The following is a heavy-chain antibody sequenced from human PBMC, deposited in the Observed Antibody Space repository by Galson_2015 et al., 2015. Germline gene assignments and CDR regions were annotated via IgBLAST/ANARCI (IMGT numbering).Heavy chain of an antibody. CDR3: ARRITIFRVEVGWFDP. J-gene: IGHJ5*02. D-gene: IGHD3-3*01. CDR1: GYSFTSYW. V-gene: IGHV5-51*01. Sequence: QSGAEVKKPGESLKISCKGSGYSFTSYWIGWVRQMPGKGLEWIGIIYPGDSDTRYSPSFQGQVTISADKSISTAYLQWSSLKASDTAMYYCARRITIFRVEVGWFDPWGQGALVTVSS. CDR2: IYPGDSDT.